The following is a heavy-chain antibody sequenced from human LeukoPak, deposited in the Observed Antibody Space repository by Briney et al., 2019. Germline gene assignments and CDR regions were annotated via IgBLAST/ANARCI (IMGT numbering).Heavy chain of an antibody. D-gene: IGHD2-2*01. CDR1: GYTFTGYY. Sequence: GASVKVSCKASGYTFTGYYMHWVRQAPGQGLEWMGRINPNSGGTNYAQKFQGRVTMTRDTSISTAYMELSRLRSDDTAVYYCARDRLGYCSSTSCRRIFDPWGQGTLVTVSS. CDR2: INPNSGGT. CDR3: ARDRLGYCSSTSCRRIFDP. V-gene: IGHV1-2*06. J-gene: IGHJ5*02.